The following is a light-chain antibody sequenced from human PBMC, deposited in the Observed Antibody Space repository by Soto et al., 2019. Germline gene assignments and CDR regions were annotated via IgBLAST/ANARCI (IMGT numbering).Light chain of an antibody. V-gene: IGKV3-20*01. CDR2: RAS. J-gene: IGKJ4*02. CDR3: HEYESSPLT. CDR1: QSVSSSY. Sequence: EIVLTQSPGTLSLSPGERATLSCSASQSVSSSYLAWYQQKPRQAPRLLIYRASSRATGIPDRFIGSGSGTDFTLTMSRLEHDDFAVYSCHEYESSPLTGGGGPEVESK.